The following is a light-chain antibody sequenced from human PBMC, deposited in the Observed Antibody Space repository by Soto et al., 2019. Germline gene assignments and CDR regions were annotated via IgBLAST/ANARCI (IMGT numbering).Light chain of an antibody. V-gene: IGLV1-51*01. CDR2: ENN. CDR3: GTWDSSLSTSYV. J-gene: IGLJ1*01. CDR1: SSNIGKNY. Sequence: QSVLTQPPSVSAAPGQKVIIACSGSSSNIGKNYVSWYQQLPGTAPKVLIYENNKRPSGIPDRFSGSKPGTSATLGITGLQTGDEADYYCGTWDSSLSTSYVFGTGTKVTVL.